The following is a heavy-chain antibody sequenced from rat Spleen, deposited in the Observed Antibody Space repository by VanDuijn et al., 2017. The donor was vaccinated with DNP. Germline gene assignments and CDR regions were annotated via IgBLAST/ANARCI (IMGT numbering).Heavy chain of an antibody. Sequence: EVQLVESGGGLVQPGRSLKLSCAASGFTYSNYVMAWVRQAPTKGLEWVASISNTGDSTYYSDSVKGRFSISRDNAKSTLYLQVNSLRSEETATYYCTSNPHIRTAAPFDYWGQGVMVTVSS. V-gene: IGHV5S11*01. CDR3: TSNPHIRTAAPFDY. CDR1: GFTYSNYV. CDR2: ISNTGDST. J-gene: IGHJ2*01. D-gene: IGHD3-8*01.